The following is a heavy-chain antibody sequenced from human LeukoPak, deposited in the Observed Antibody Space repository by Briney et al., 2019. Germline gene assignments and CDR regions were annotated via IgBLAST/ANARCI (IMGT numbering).Heavy chain of an antibody. CDR3: ARVHRVWGSYDDY. CDR1: GGSISSYY. D-gene: IGHD3-16*01. V-gene: IGHV4-59*01. CDR2: IYYSGST. Sequence: SETLSLTCTVSGGSISSYYWSWIRQPPGKGLEWIGYIYYSGSTNYNPSLKSRVTISVDTSKNQFSLKLSPVTAADTAVYYCARVHRVWGSYDDYWGQGTLVTVSS. J-gene: IGHJ4*02.